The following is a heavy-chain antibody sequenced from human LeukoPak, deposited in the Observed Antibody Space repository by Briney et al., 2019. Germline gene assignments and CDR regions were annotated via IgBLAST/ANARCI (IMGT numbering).Heavy chain of an antibody. CDR1: GYTFTGNY. CDR3: ARGYYGSGSPDY. CDR2: INPNSGGT. V-gene: IGHV1-2*02. J-gene: IGHJ4*02. D-gene: IGHD3-10*01. Sequence: GASVKVSCKSSGYTFTGNYMHWVRQAPGQGLEWMGWINPNSGGTNYAQKLRGRVTMTRDTSISTAYMELSRLGSDDTAVYYCARGYYGSGSPDYWGQGTLVTVSS.